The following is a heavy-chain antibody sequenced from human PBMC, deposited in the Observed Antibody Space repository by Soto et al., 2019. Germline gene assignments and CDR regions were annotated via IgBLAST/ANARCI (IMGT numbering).Heavy chain of an antibody. CDR3: ARDKDRLQLGGNYYYILDV. CDR2: IMPVFPTP. CDR1: GGTFSTSA. V-gene: IGHV1-69*12. J-gene: IGHJ6*02. Sequence: VQLEQSGPEVKKPGSSVKVSCKASGGTFSTSALSWVRQAPGQGLEWMGGIMPVFPTPDYAQKFQGRVTITADGSTSTAYVELGGLTSDDTAVYYCARDKDRLQLGGNYYYILDVWGQGTAVTVSS. D-gene: IGHD5-12*01.